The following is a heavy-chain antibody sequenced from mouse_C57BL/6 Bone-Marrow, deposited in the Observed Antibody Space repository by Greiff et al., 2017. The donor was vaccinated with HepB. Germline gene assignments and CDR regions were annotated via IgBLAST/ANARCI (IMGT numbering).Heavy chain of an antibody. CDR2: INPSSGYT. V-gene: IGHV1-4*01. D-gene: IGHD2-5*01. CDR3: ARPFSNSFDY. J-gene: IGHJ2*01. Sequence: QVQLQHSGAELARPGASVKMSCKASGYTFTSYTMHWVKQRPGQGLEWIGYINPSSGYTKYNQKFKDKATLTADKSSSTAYMQLSSLTSEDSAVYYCARPFSNSFDYWGQGTTLTVSS. CDR1: GYTFTSYT.